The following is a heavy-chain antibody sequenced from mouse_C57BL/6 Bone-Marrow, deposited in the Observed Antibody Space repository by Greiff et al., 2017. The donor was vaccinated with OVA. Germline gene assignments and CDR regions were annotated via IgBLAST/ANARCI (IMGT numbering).Heavy chain of an antibody. V-gene: IGHV1-82*01. CDR2: IYPGDGDT. CDR3: ARELGPYYFDY. J-gene: IGHJ2*01. CDR1: GYAFSSSW. D-gene: IGHD4-1*01. Sequence: VQRVESGPELVKPGASVKISCKASGYAFSSSWMNWVKQRPGKGLEWIGRIYPGDGDTNYNGKFKGKATLTADKSSSTAYMQLSSLTSEDSAVYFCARELGPYYFDYWGQGTTLTVSS.